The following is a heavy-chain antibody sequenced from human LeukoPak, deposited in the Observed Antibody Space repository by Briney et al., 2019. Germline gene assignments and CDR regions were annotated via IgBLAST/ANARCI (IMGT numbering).Heavy chain of an antibody. CDR3: ARGDYDILTGWPY. CDR2: INPNSGGT. J-gene: IGHJ4*02. V-gene: IGHV1-2*02. Sequence: GASVKVSCKASGYTFTGYYMHWVRQAPGQGLEWMGWINPNSGGTNYAQKFQGRVTMTRDTSINTAYMDLSRLRSDDTAMYYCARGDYDILTGWPYWGQGTLVTVSS. CDR1: GYTFTGYY. D-gene: IGHD3-9*01.